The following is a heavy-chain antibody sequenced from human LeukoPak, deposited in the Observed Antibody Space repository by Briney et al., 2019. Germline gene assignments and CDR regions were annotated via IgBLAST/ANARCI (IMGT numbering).Heavy chain of an antibody. CDR2: MNPNSGNT. J-gene: IGHJ4*02. V-gene: IGHV1-8*01. CDR3: ARVEDFWSGYYIGY. CDR1: GYTFTSYD. D-gene: IGHD3-3*01. Sequence: GASVKVSCKASGYTFTSYDINWVRQAPGQGVEWMGGMNPNSGNTGYAQKFQGRVTMTRNTSISTAYMELSSMRSEDTAVYYCARVEDFWSGYYIGYWGQGTLVTVSS.